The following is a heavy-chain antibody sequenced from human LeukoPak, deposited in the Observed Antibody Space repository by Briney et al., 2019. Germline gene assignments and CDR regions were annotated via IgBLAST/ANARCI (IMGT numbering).Heavy chain of an antibody. J-gene: IGHJ1*01. Sequence: SQTLSLTCAISGDSVSSNSATWNWIRQSPSRGLEWLGRTYYRSKWYKYYAVAVKGRITINPDTSKNQFSLQLNSVTPEDMAVYYCARGPSYFQHWGQGTLVTVSS. CDR3: ARGPSYFQH. CDR2: TYYRSKWYK. CDR1: GDSVSSNSAT. V-gene: IGHV6-1*01.